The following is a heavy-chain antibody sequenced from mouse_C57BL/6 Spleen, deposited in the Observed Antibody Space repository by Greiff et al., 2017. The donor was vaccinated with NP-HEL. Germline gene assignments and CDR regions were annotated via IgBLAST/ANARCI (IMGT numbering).Heavy chain of an antibody. CDR2: IHPNSGST. Sequence: QVQLKQLGAELVKPGASVKLSCKASGYTFTSYWMHWVKQRPGQGLEWIGMIHPNSGSTNYNEKFKSKATLTVDKSSSTAYMQLSSLTSEDSAVYYCARSYGSSHYWYFDVWGTGTTVTVSS. D-gene: IGHD1-1*01. CDR1: GYTFTSYW. CDR3: ARSYGSSHYWYFDV. J-gene: IGHJ1*03. V-gene: IGHV1-64*01.